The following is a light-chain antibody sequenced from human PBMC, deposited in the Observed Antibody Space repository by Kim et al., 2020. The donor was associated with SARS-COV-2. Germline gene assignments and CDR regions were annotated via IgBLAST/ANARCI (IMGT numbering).Light chain of an antibody. V-gene: IGLV3-21*04. J-gene: IGLJ2*01. CDR3: QVWDSSRILLV. CDR2: YDS. Sequence: SYELTQPPSVSVAPGKTARITCGGNNIGSKSVHWYQQKPGQAPVLVIYYDSDRPSGIPERFSGSNSGNTATLTISRVEAGGEADYYCQVWDSSRILLVFG. CDR1: NIGSKS.